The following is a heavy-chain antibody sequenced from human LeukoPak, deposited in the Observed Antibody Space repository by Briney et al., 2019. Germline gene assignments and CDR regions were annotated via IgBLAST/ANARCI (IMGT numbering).Heavy chain of an antibody. CDR2: IYYSGST. V-gene: IGHV4-59*08. D-gene: IGHD3-22*01. CDR3: ARLARPTYYYDSSGYYPDY. CDR1: GGSISSYY. J-gene: IGHJ4*02. Sequence: SETLSLTRTVSGGSISSYYWSWIRQPPGKGLEWIGYIYYSGSTNYNPSLKSRVTISVDTSKNQFSLKLSSVTAADTAVYYCARLARPTYYYDSSGYYPDYWGQGTLVTVSS.